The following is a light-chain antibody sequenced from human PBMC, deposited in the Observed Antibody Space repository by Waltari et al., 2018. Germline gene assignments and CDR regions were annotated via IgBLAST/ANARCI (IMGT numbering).Light chain of an antibody. CDR2: DVT. V-gene: IGLV2-14*03. CDR3: TSQALDGVVL. CDR1: GSAIDDCDF. Sequence: SALTQPASVSGSPGQSITIPCTGIGSAIDDCDFVSWYQHQPGKAPRVIIYDVTNRPSGISHRFSASKSANTASLTISGLQPEDEGDYYCTSQALDGVVLFGGGTQVTV. J-gene: IGLJ3*02.